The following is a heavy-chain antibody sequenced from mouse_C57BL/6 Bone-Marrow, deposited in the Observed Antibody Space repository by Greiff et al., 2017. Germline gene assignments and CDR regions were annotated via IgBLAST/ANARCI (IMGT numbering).Heavy chain of an antibody. CDR3: ASGHDGYGWFAY. J-gene: IGHJ3*01. CDR1: GYTFTSYW. V-gene: IGHV1-69*01. D-gene: IGHD2-3*01. CDR2: IDPSDSYT. Sequence: QVQLQQPGAELVMPGASVKLSCKASGYTFTSYWMHWVKQRPGQGLEWIGEIDPSDSYTNYNQKFKGKSTLTVDKSSSTAYMQLSSLTSEDSAVXYWASGHDGYGWFAYWGQGTLVTVSA.